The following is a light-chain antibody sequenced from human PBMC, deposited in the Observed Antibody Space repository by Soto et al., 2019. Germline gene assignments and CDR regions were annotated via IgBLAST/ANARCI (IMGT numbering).Light chain of an antibody. CDR2: HVS. V-gene: IGLV2-14*03. Sequence: QSVLTQPASVSGSPGQSITISCTGTSSNVGGYNYVSWYQQHPGKAPMLMIYHVSNRPSGVSNRFSDSKFANTASLTISGLQAEDEADYYCSSYTSSNTYVFGTGTKVTVL. CDR3: SSYTSSNTYV. J-gene: IGLJ1*01. CDR1: SSNVGGYNY.